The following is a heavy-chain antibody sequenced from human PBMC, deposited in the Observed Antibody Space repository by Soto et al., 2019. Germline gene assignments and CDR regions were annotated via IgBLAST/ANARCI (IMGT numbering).Heavy chain of an antibody. D-gene: IGHD6-19*01. CDR2: IYYSGST. J-gene: IGHJ4*02. CDR1: GGSISSSRYY. V-gene: IGHV4-39*01. CDR3: ARQARQWLVRSQFDY. Sequence: SETLSLSCTVSGGSISSSRYYWGWIRQPPGKGLEWIGSIYYSGSTYYNPSLKSRVTISVDTSKNQFSLKLSSVTAADTAVYYCARQARQWLVRSQFDYWGQGTLVTVSS.